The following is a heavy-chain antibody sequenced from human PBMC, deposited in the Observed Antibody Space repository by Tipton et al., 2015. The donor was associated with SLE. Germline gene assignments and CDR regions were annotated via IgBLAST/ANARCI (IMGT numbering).Heavy chain of an antibody. J-gene: IGHJ4*02. Sequence: TLSLTCTVSNGSINLYYWSWIRQSPGKGLEYIGHVYYLGATNYSPSFESRVAMSVDTSKNQFSLRLRSVTAADTAVYYCARGARGYSYGSDEDFDSWGQGILVTVSS. CDR2: VYYLGAT. V-gene: IGHV4-59*01. CDR3: ARGARGYSYGSDEDFDS. CDR1: NGSINLYY. D-gene: IGHD5-18*01.